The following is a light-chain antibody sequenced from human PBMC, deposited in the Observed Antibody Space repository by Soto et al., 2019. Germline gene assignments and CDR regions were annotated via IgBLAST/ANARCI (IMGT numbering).Light chain of an antibody. CDR3: QVWDTGLFV. Sequence: SYELTQPPSVSVSPGQTARITCSGDKLDDKYVCWYQHKAGQSPVLVIYRDITRPSGIPERFSGSNSGNTATLTISGTQAMDEADYYCQVWDTGLFVFGTGTKLTVL. V-gene: IGLV3-1*01. CDR1: KLDDKY. J-gene: IGLJ1*01. CDR2: RDI.